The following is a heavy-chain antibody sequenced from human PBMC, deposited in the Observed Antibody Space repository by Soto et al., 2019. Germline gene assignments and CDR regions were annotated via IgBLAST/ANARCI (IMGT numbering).Heavy chain of an antibody. Sequence: ASVKVSCKASGYTFIGYYIHWVRQAPGQGLEWMGWVNPNSGGTNYAQRFQGWVNMTRDRSISTAYMELSRRKSGDTAVYYCARVGGGGASLGYYGMDVWGQGTTVTVSS. CDR1: GYTFIGYY. D-gene: IGHD3-10*01. CDR3: ARVGGGGASLGYYGMDV. CDR2: VNPNSGGT. V-gene: IGHV1-2*04. J-gene: IGHJ6*02.